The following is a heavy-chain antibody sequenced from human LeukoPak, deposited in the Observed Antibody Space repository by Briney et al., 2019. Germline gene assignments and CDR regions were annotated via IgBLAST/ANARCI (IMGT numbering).Heavy chain of an antibody. J-gene: IGHJ6*03. CDR3: AVGYCSSTSCYIRYYYYMDV. CDR1: GGTFSSYA. D-gene: IGHD2-2*02. CDR2: IIPIFGTA. V-gene: IGHV1-69*05. Sequence: SVKVSCKASGGTFSSYAISWVRQAPGQGLEWMGGIIPIFGTANYAQKFQGRVTITTDESTSTAYMELSSLKSEDTAVYYCAVGYCSSTSCYIRYYYYMDVWGKGTTVTVSS.